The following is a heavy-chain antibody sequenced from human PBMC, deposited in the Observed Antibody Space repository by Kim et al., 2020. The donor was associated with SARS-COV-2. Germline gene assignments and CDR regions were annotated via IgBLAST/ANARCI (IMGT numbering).Heavy chain of an antibody. V-gene: IGHV4-59*01. CDR3: TRSGGGYESLDY. J-gene: IGHJ4*02. Sequence: SETLSLTCTVSGGSIYSYYWSWIRQSPGKGLERVGYIYYSGSTKYSSSLKSRVTISVDMSKNQFSLKLTSVTAADTAFYYCTRSGGGYESLDYWGQGTLVTVSS. CDR2: IYYSGST. CDR1: GGSIYSYY. D-gene: IGHD5-12*01.